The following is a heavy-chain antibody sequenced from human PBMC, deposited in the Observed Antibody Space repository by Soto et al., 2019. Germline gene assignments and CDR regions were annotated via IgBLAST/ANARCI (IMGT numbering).Heavy chain of an antibody. D-gene: IGHD2-15*01. CDR3: ARGLGYCSGGSCYFDY. CDR2: ISTSSSTI. J-gene: IGHJ4*02. Sequence: GGSLRLSCAASGFTFSSYSMNWVRQAPGKGLEWVSYISTSSSTINYADSAKGRFTISRDNAKNSLYLQMNNLRVEDTAVYYCARGLGYCSGGSCYFDYWGQGTLVTVSS. V-gene: IGHV3-48*01. CDR1: GFTFSSYS.